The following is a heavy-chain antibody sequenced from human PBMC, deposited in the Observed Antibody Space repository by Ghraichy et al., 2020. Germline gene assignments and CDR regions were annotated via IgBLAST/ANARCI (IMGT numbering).Heavy chain of an antibody. J-gene: IGHJ5*02. D-gene: IGHD3/OR15-3a*01. CDR1: GVSITNHD. V-gene: IGHV4-59*11. CDR3: SRDNEGTA. Sequence: SETLSLTCTVSGVSITNHDWSWIRQSPGKRLEWIGYVSKSTNTNYKPSPSLRGRVTMTLDKSKRQVSLRLTSVTAADTAVYYCSRDNEGTAWGQGVLVTVSS. CDR2: VSKSTNT.